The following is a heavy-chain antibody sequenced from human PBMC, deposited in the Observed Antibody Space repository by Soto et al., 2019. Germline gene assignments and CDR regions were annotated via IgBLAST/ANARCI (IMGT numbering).Heavy chain of an antibody. J-gene: IGHJ6*03. Sequence: EVQLVESGGGLVKPGGSLRLSCAASGFTFSSYSMNWVRQAPGKGLEWVSSISSSSSYIYYADSVKGRFTSSRDNAKNSLYLQMNSLRAEDTAVYYCARGRGAVRGVSAPYYMDVWGEGTTVTVSS. CDR1: GFTFSSYS. CDR2: ISSSSSYI. CDR3: ARGRGAVRGVSAPYYMDV. V-gene: IGHV3-21*01. D-gene: IGHD3-10*01.